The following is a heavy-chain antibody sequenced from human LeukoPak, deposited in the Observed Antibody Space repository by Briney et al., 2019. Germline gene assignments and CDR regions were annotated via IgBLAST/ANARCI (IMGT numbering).Heavy chain of an antibody. Sequence: SQTLSLTFAISGDSVSSNRAAWGWIRQSPSRGLEWLGRTYYMSKWYNDYGPSVKSRITINSDTSKNQFFLHLNSVTPEDTAIYYCTREAVWGTSDYWAQGTLVTVSS. CDR1: GDSVSSNRAA. J-gene: IGHJ4*02. D-gene: IGHD3-16*01. CDR3: TREAVWGTSDY. CDR2: TYYMSKWYN. V-gene: IGHV6-1*01.